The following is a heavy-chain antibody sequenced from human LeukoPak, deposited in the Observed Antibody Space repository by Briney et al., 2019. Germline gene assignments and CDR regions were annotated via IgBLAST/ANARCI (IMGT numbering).Heavy chain of an antibody. V-gene: IGHV3-7*01. Sequence: GGSLRLSCTASGFTFSDYWMTWVRQAPGKGLEGVANVKQDGSVKYYVDSVKGRFTISRDNAKNSLYLQMDSLRVEDTATYYCARWRGSTSERSDYWGQGTLVTVSS. CDR2: VKQDGSVK. D-gene: IGHD2-2*01. J-gene: IGHJ4*02. CDR3: ARWRGSTSERSDY. CDR1: GFTFSDYW.